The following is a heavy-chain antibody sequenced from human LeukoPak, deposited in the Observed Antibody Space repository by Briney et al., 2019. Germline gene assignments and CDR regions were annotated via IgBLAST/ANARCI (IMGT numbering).Heavy chain of an antibody. J-gene: IGHJ1*01. V-gene: IGHV1-2*02. CDR3: ARDLDNYSGSGSYYNGDPLFQH. D-gene: IGHD3-10*01. Sequence: ASVRVSCTASGYTFTGFCIHWVRQAPGQGLEWMGWLHPKSGGTNYAQNVQGRVTMTRDTSISTGYMELSRLRSDDTAVYYCARDLDNYSGSGSYYNGDPLFQHWGQGTLVTVSS. CDR1: GYTFTGFC. CDR2: LHPKSGGT.